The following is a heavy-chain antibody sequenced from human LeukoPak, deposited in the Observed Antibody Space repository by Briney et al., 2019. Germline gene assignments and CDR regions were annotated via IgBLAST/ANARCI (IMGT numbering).Heavy chain of an antibody. CDR2: VRYDGTNK. V-gene: IGHV3-30*02. Sequence: GGSLRLSCAASGFTFSKFGMFWVRQAPGKGLEWVAFVRYDGTNKYYADSVKGRFTISRDNSKNTLYLQMNSLRAEDTAVYYCAKDNRWQFDYWGQGTLVTVSS. CDR3: AKDNRWQFDY. CDR1: GFTFSKFG. D-gene: IGHD1-14*01. J-gene: IGHJ4*02.